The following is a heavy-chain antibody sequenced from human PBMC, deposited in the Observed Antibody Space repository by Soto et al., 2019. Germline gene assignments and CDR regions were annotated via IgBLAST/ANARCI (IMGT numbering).Heavy chain of an antibody. CDR3: ARHRLLGYCSGGSCYSLWFDP. V-gene: IGHV5-51*01. CDR1: GYSFTSYW. J-gene: IGHJ5*02. CDR2: IYPGDSDT. D-gene: IGHD2-15*01. Sequence: GESLKISCKGSGYSFTSYWIGWVRQMPGKGLEWMGIIYPGDSDTRYSPSFQGQVTISADKSISTAYLQWSSLKASGTAMYYCARHRLLGYCSGGSCYSLWFDPWGQGTLVTVSS.